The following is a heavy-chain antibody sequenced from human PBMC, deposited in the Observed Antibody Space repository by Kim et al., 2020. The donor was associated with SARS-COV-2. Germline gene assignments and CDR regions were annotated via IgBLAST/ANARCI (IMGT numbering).Heavy chain of an antibody. CDR1: GYSISSGYY. J-gene: IGHJ6*02. Sequence: SQTLSLTCTVSGYSISSGYYWGWIRQPPGKGLEWIGSIYHSGSTYYNPSLKSRVTISVDTSKNQFSLKLTSVTAADTAVYYCARDRSTSMFLASYYFGMDGWGQGTTVTVSS. CDR3: ARDRSTSMFLASYYFGMDG. CDR2: IYHSGST. V-gene: IGHV4-38-2*02. D-gene: IGHD3-10*02.